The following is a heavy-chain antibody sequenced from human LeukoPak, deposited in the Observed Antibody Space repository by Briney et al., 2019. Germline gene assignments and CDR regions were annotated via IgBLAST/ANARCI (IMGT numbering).Heavy chain of an antibody. CDR3: ARDRGGATSDY. Sequence: GGSLRLSCAASGFTFSSYSMNWVRQAPGKGLEWVSSISSSSSYIYYAGSVKGRFTISRDNAKNSLYLQMNSLRAEDTAVYYCARDRGGATSDYWGQGTLVTVSS. J-gene: IGHJ4*02. V-gene: IGHV3-21*01. D-gene: IGHD1-26*01. CDR1: GFTFSSYS. CDR2: ISSSSSYI.